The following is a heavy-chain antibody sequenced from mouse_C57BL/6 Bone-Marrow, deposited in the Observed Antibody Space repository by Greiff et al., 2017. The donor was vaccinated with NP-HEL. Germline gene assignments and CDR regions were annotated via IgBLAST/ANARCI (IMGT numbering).Heavy chain of an antibody. CDR2: ISDGGSYT. CDR1: GFTFSSYA. V-gene: IGHV5-4*01. J-gene: IGHJ3*01. CDR3: ARGQLAWFAY. Sequence: EVQGVESGGGLVKPGGSLKLSCAASGFTFSSYAMSWVRQTPEKRLEWVATISDGGSYTYYPDNVKGRFTISRDNAKNNLYLQMSHLKSEDTAMYYCARGQLAWFAYWGQGTLVTVSA. D-gene: IGHD4-1*02.